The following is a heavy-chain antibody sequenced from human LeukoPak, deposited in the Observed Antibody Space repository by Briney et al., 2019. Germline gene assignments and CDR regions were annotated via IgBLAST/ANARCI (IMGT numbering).Heavy chain of an antibody. D-gene: IGHD6-19*01. V-gene: IGHV1-18*01. J-gene: IGHJ3*02. CDR3: ARETPHTYSSGPSDAFDI. CDR2: ISAYNGNA. CDR1: GYTFTSYG. Sequence: ASVKVSCKASGYTFTSYGISWVRQAPEQGLEWMGWISAYNGNANYSQKLQGRVTITTDTSTSTAYMELRSLRSDDTAVYYCARETPHTYSSGPSDAFDIWGQGTMVTVSS.